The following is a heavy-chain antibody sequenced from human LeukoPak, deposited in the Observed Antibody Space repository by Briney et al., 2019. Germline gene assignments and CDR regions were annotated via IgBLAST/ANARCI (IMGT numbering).Heavy chain of an antibody. CDR3: ARDSDSSGYYRYFDY. J-gene: IGHJ4*02. CDR2: IAHHGNNK. Sequence: GGSLRLSCGASGFTFSSSAMHWVRQGPGKGPEWVAYIAHHGNNKYYADSVKGRFTISRDNSKNTVYLQMNSLRAEDTAVYFCARDSDSSGYYRYFDYWGQGSLVTVSS. V-gene: IGHV3-30*02. D-gene: IGHD6-19*01. CDR1: GFTFSSSA.